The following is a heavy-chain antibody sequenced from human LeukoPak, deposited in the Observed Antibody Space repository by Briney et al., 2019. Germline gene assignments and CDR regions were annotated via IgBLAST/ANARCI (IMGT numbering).Heavy chain of an antibody. CDR1: GFTFSSYA. J-gene: IGHJ3*01. V-gene: IGHV3-30*14. CDR2: ISSDGSNK. D-gene: IGHD3-22*01. CDR3: ARAERYYDSSGYSNDAFDV. Sequence: GGSLRLSCAASGFTFSSYAVHWVRQAPGKGLEWVAVISSDGSNKYYADSVKGRFTISRDNSKNTLYLQMNSLRAEDTAVYYCARAERYYDSSGYSNDAFDVWGQGTMVTVSS.